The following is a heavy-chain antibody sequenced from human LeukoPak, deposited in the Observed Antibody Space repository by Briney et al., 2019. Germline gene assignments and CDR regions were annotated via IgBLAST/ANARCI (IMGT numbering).Heavy chain of an antibody. Sequence: PGGALRLSCGASGFTFTKYAMSWVRQGPGKGLEWVSAISSSGDKTHYVDSMKGRFTISRDNSRNMVYLQMNSLRVEDAALYYCAKGLEPATDVKQTFDFWGQGALVTVSS. J-gene: IGHJ4*02. D-gene: IGHD1-26*01. CDR3: AKGLEPATDVKQTFDF. V-gene: IGHV3-23*01. CDR2: ISSSGDKT. CDR1: GFTFTKYA.